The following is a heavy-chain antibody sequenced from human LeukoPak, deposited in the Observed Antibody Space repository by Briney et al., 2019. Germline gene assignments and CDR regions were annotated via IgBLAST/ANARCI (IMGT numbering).Heavy chain of an antibody. CDR1: GGTFNNSA. V-gene: IGHV1-69*05. J-gene: IGHJ5*02. D-gene: IGHD4-17*01. Sequence: SVKVSCKXSGGTFNNSAISWVPQAPGQGLEWLGRIMPLFGTAGYAQKFQGRVTITKDESTRTVYLELTSLTSDDTAVYYCARDVHGDYGSGWFDPWGQGTLVSVSS. CDR3: ARDVHGDYGSGWFDP. CDR2: IMPLFGTA.